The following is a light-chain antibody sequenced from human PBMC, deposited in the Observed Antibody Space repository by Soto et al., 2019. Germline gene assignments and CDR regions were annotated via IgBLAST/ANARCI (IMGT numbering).Light chain of an antibody. CDR1: KGDIGTYNY. J-gene: IGLJ2*01. V-gene: IGLV2-14*01. Sequence: QSALTQPRSVSGSPGQSVTISCTGTKGDIGTYNYVSWYQQHPDKAPKLIIFEVTDRPSGVSNRFSGSKSGNTASLTISGLQSEDEAEYYCCSYTSRSTLVFGGGTKVTVL. CDR2: EVT. CDR3: CSYTSRSTLV.